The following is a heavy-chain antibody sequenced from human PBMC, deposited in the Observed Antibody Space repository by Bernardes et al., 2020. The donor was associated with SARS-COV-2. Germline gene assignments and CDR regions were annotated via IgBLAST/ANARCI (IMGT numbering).Heavy chain of an antibody. V-gene: IGHV3-74*01. CDR1: GFSVSAYW. CDR3: ARDFGGNSDY. J-gene: IGHJ4*02. CDR2: INEDGRVI. Sequence: GESLKISCAASGFSVSAYWMHWVRQAPGEGLVWVARINEDGRVINYADSVRGRFTIYRDIADNKLYLQMKSLRVDDTAVYYCARDFGGNSDYWGQGTLVTVSS. D-gene: IGHD2-21*01.